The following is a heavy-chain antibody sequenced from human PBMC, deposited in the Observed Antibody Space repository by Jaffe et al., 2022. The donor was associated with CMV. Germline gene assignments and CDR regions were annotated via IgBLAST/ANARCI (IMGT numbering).Heavy chain of an antibody. J-gene: IGHJ4*02. Sequence: QVQLQESGPGLVKPSETLSLTCTVSGGSVSSGSYYWHWIRQPPGKGLEWIGYMYNSATNYNPSLKSRVTISVDTSKNQFSLNLSSVTAADTAVYYCTTGDYWGQGTPVTVSS. D-gene: IGHD3-10*01. CDR3: TTGDY. V-gene: IGHV4-61*01. CDR1: GGSVSSGSYY. CDR2: MYNSAT.